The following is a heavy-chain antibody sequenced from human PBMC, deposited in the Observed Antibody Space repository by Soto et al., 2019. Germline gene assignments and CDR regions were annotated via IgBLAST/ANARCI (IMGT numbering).Heavy chain of an antibody. CDR1: GDILSGYT. CDR3: ARVSGTTECTRGMDV. Sequence: VELEQYGAEVKKPGSSVKVSCTTSGDILSGYTFSWVRQAPGQGLEWMGRIIPIIGAPFSTQKFQDRVAFTADISTNTVYMDLRSLTSEDTAVYYCARVSGTTECTRGMDVWGKGTTVTVSS. J-gene: IGHJ6*04. D-gene: IGHD1-1*01. V-gene: IGHV1-69*08. CDR2: IIPIIGAP.